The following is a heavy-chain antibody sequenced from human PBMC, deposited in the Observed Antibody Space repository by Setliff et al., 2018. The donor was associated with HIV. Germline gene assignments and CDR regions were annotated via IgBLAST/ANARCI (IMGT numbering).Heavy chain of an antibody. J-gene: IGHJ3*01. CDR3: ARDRAHYYDSSGQMPFDL. D-gene: IGHD3-22*01. CDR1: GGTFSSYA. V-gene: IGHV1-69*05. CDR2: IIPIFCTA. Sequence: ASVKVSCKASGGTFSSYAISWVRQAPGQGLEWMGGIIPIFCTANYAQKFQGRVTITTDESTSTAYMELSSLRSEDTAVYYCARDRAHYYDSSGQMPFDLWGQGTMVTVSS.